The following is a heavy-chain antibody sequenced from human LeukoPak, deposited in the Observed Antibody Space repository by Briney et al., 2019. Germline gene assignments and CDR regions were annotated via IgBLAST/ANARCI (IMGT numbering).Heavy chain of an antibody. CDR1: GYTFTCYY. CDR3: AVIGRDCSSTSCYSRSYYYYYYMDV. J-gene: IGHJ6*03. CDR2: INTKSGGT. Sequence: ASVKVSCKASGYTFTCYYMNWVGQAPGQGDERMGWINTKSGGTKNAQKVQGRVTMTMDTSISTAYMELSRLRSDDTAVYYCAVIGRDCSSTSCYSRSYYYYYYMDVWGKGTTVTVSS. D-gene: IGHD2-2*01. V-gene: IGHV1-2*02.